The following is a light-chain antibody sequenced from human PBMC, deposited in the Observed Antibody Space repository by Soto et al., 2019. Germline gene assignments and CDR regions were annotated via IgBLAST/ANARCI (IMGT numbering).Light chain of an antibody. CDR2: KAS. CDR3: QHYNSYSEA. Sequence: DIQMTQPPSTLSGSVGDRVTITCRASQTISSWLAWYQQKPGKAPKLLIYKASTLKSGVPSRFSDSGSGTEFALTISSLQPDDFATYYCQHYNSYSEAFGQGTKVDIK. CDR1: QTISSW. V-gene: IGKV1-5*03. J-gene: IGKJ1*01.